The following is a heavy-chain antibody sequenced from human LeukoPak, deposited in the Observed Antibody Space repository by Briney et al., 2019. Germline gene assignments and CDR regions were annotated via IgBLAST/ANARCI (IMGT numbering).Heavy chain of an antibody. CDR1: GGPFSGYY. CDR2: INHSGST. V-gene: IGHV4-34*01. Sequence: PSETLSLTCAVYGGPFSGYYWSWIRQPPGKGLEWIGEINHSGSTNYNPSLKSRVTISVDTSKNQFSLKLSSVTAADTAVYYCARFGDQVHSSSWYTGGYYFDYWGQGTLVTVSS. J-gene: IGHJ4*02. D-gene: IGHD6-13*01. CDR3: ARFGDQVHSSSWYTGGYYFDY.